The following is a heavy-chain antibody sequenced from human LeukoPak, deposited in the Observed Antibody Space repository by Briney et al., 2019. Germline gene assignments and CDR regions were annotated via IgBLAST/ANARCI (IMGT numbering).Heavy chain of an antibody. CDR3: AKDISPFTMIVVVIAGFDY. CDR2: ISGSGGST. J-gene: IGHJ4*02. CDR1: GFTFSSYA. D-gene: IGHD3-22*01. V-gene: IGHV3-23*01. Sequence: GGSLRLSCAASGFTFSSYAMSWVRQAPGKGLEWVSAISGSGGSTYYADSVKGRFTISRDNAKNSLYLQMNSLRAEDTALYYCAKDISPFTMIVVVIAGFDYWGQGTLVTVSS.